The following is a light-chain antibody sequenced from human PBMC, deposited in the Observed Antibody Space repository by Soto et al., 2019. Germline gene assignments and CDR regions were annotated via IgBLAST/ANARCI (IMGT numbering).Light chain of an antibody. CDR2: EVS. CDR3: NSYTSSGTVV. CDR1: SSDVGGYNY. J-gene: IGLJ2*01. V-gene: IGLV2-14*01. Sequence: QSAPTQPASGSGSPGQSITISCTGTSSDVGGYNYVSWYQQYPGKAPKLMIYEVSNRPSGVSNRFSGSKSGNTASLTISGLQAEDEGDYYCNSYTSSGTVVFGGGTKLTIL.